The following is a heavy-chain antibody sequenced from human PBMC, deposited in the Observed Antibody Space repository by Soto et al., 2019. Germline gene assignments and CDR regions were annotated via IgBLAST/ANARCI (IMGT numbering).Heavy chain of an antibody. J-gene: IGHJ4*02. CDR1: GGSVSGGSYF. V-gene: IGHV4-61*01. CDR3: AREGRMGTFDY. D-gene: IGHD1-1*01. CDR2: FYYSGSI. Sequence: TLSLTCTVSGGSVSGGSYFWSWVRQPPGKGLEWIGYFYYSGSIKYNPSLKSRVTILEDTSKNQFSLKLNSVTAADTAVYYCAREGRMGTFDYWGQGALVTVSS.